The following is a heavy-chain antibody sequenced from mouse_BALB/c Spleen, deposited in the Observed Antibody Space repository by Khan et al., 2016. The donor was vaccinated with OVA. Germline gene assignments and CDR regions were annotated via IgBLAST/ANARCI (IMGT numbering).Heavy chain of an antibody. D-gene: IGHD1-1*02. Sequence: QVQLQQSGAELVKPGASVKLSCRASGYTFTSYYIYWVKQRPGQGLEWIGGINPSAGGTDSNEKFKNKATLTVDKSSSTAYMQLNSLTSEDSAVCYCSRSGWAAFAYWGQGTLVTVSA. J-gene: IGHJ3*01. CDR2: INPSAGGT. V-gene: IGHV1S81*02. CDR1: GYTFTSYY. CDR3: SRSGWAAFAY.